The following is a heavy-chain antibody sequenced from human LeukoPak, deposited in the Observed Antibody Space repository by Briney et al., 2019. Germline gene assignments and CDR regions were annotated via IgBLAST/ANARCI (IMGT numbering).Heavy chain of an antibody. D-gene: IGHD4-11*01. CDR3: ARHVYSNYYFDY. CDR2: IYHSGST. CDR1: GYSISSGYY. J-gene: IGHJ4*02. Sequence: PSETLSLTCAVSGYSISSGYYWGWIRQPPLKGLEWIGSIYHSGSTYYNPPLKSRVTISVDTSKNQFSLKLSSVTAADTAVYYCARHVYSNYYFDYWGQGTLVTVSS. V-gene: IGHV4-38-2*01.